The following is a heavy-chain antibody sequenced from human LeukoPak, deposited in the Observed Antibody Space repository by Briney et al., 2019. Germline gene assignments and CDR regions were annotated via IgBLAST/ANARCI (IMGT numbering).Heavy chain of an antibody. CDR1: GYTFTSYG. J-gene: IGHJ6*02. V-gene: IGHV1-18*01. D-gene: IGHD1-14*01. CDR3: ARASVSLYYYYGMDV. CDR2: ISAYNGNT. Sequence: ASVKVSCKASGYTFTSYGISWVRQAPGQGLEWMGWISAYNGNTNYAQKLQGRVTMTTDTSTSTAYMELRSLRSDDTAVYYCARASVSLYYYYGMDVWGQGTTATVSS.